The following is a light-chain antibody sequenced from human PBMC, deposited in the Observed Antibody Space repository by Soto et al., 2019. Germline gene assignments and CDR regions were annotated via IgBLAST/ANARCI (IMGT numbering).Light chain of an antibody. CDR2: AAS. CDR3: QQYNSYSTWT. CDR1: QTISSW. J-gene: IGKJ1*01. V-gene: IGKV1-5*01. Sequence: DIKITQSPSTLSGSVGDRVTITCRASQTISSWLAWYQQKPGKAPKLLIYAASSLQSGVPSRFSGSGSGTDFTLTISSLQPDDFATYYCQQYNSYSTWTFGQGSKVDI.